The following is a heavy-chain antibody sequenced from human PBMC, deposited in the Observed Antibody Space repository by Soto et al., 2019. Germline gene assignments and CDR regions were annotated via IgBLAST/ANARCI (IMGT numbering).Heavy chain of an antibody. J-gene: IGHJ4*02. D-gene: IGHD5-12*01. CDR1: GGSISSGDYY. V-gene: IGHV4-30-4*01. CDR2: IYYSGST. Sequence: SETLSLTCTVSGGSISSGDYYWSWIRQPPGKGLEWIGYIYYSGSTYYNPSLKSRVTISVDTSKNQFSLKLSSVTAADTAVYYCARPSRDGYRTHNFDYWGQGTLVTVSS. CDR3: ARPSRDGYRTHNFDY.